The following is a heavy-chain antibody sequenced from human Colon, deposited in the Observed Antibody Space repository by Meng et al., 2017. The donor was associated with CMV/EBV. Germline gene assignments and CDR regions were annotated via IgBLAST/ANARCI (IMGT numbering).Heavy chain of an antibody. CDR3: VREICSDDLCWTDY. Sequence: GGSLRPSCEAFGFISGSFAMHWVRQAPGRGLDWVSGSSFHGKNTKYAASVQGRFTTSRDNFKNTLNLQMSDLTIADPAMYYCVREICSDDLCWTDYWGQGALVTVSS. CDR1: GFISGSFA. D-gene: IGHD3-10*02. V-gene: IGHV3-30*04. CDR2: SSFHGKNT. J-gene: IGHJ4*02.